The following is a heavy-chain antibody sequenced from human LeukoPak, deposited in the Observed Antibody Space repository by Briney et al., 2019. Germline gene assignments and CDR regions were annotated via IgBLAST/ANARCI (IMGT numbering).Heavy chain of an antibody. CDR3: AKDKSVAGRGAFDY. V-gene: IGHV3-9*01. J-gene: IGHJ4*02. CDR1: GFTFDDYA. Sequence: GGSLRLSCAASGFTFDDYAMHWVRQAPGKGLEWVSGISWNSGSIGYADSVKGRFTISRDNAKNSLYLQMNSLRAEDTALYYCAKDKSVAGRGAFDYWGQGTLVTVSS. D-gene: IGHD6-19*01. CDR2: ISWNSGSI.